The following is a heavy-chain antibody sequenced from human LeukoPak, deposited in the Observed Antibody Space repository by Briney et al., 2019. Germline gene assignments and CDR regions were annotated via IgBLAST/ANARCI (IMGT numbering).Heavy chain of an antibody. CDR2: IRYDGSNK. V-gene: IGHV3-30*02. J-gene: IGHJ4*02. CDR1: GFTFSSYG. CDR3: ARASLGRFGELIDY. Sequence: GGSLRLSCAASGFTFSSYGMHWVRQAPGKGLEWVAFIRYDGSNKYYADSVKGRFTISRDNSKNTLYLQMNSLRAEDTAVYYCARASLGRFGELIDYWGQGTLVTVSS. D-gene: IGHD3-10*01.